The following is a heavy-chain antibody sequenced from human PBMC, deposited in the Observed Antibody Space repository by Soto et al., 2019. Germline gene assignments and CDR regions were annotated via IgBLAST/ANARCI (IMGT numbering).Heavy chain of an antibody. J-gene: IGHJ5*02. CDR1: GFPFSSYD. CDR2: SGTAGDT. CDR3: ARGRVSGFDP. V-gene: IGHV3-13*01. D-gene: IGHD6-13*01. Sequence: EVQLVESGGGLVQPGGSLRLSCAASGFPFSSYDMHWVRKVTGKGLEWVSASGTAGDTYYPGSVKGRFTISRANAKNSLYLQMNSLRAGDTAVYYCARGRVSGFDPWGQGTLVTFSS.